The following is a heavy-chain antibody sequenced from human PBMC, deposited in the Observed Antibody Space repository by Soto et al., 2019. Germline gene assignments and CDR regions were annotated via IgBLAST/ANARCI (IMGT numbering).Heavy chain of an antibody. CDR2: ISAYNGNT. CDR1: GYTFTSYG. Sequence: ASVKVSCKASGYTFTSYGISWVRQAPGQGLEWMGWISAYNGNTNYAQKLQGRVTMTTDTSTSTAYMELRSLRSDDTAVYYCARVNTMVRGVISLFDYWGQGTLVTVS. J-gene: IGHJ4*02. CDR3: ARVNTMVRGVISLFDY. V-gene: IGHV1-18*01. D-gene: IGHD3-10*01.